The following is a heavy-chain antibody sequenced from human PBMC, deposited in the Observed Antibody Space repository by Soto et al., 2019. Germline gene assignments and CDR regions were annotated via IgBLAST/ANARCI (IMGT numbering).Heavy chain of an antibody. CDR2: IYPGDSDT. D-gene: IGHD4-4*01. V-gene: IGHV5-51*01. Sequence: GESLKISCKGSGYSFTNSWIGWVRQMPGKGLEWMGIIYPGDSDTRYSPSFQGQDTISADKSITTAYLQWSSLRASDTALYYCARSMTTVTTDGAFDIWGQGTMVTVSS. J-gene: IGHJ3*02. CDR1: GYSFTNSW. CDR3: ARSMTTVTTDGAFDI.